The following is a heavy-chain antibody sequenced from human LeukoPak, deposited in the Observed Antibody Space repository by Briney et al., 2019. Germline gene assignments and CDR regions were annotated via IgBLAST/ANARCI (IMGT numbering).Heavy chain of an antibody. CDR3: ARDRGYRYGEPQY. CDR1: GYSFTSYY. CDR2: IKPSGGST. J-gene: IGHJ4*02. V-gene: IGHV1-46*01. Sequence: ASVKVSCKASGYSFTSYYMHWVRQAPGQGLEWMGRIKPSGGSTSYAQQFQGRVTMTSDTSTSTVYMELSSLTSEDTAVYYCARDRGYRYGEPQYWGQGTLVTVSS. D-gene: IGHD5-18*01.